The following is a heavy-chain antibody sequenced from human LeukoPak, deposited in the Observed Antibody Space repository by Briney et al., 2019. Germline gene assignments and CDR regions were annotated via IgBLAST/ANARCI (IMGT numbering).Heavy chain of an antibody. D-gene: IGHD3-3*01. J-gene: IGHJ4*02. CDR3: AMSWSGYSAPDY. Sequence: PGGSLRLSCAASGFTFSNYGMHWVRQAPGEGLEWMAFMRYDGSNKYYADSVKGRFTISRDNSKNTLYLQMNSLRAEDTAVYYCAMSWSGYSAPDYWGQGTLVTVSS. CDR1: GFTFSNYG. V-gene: IGHV3-30*02. CDR2: MRYDGSNK.